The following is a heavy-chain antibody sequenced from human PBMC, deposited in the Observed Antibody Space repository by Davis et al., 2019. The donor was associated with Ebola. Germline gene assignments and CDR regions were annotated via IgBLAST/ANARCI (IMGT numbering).Heavy chain of an antibody. CDR1: GFTFNNYP. CDR3: GPTGRLTYGLDV. V-gene: IGHV3-23*01. Sequence: GSLRLSCTGSGFTFNNYPLTWVRQTSGKGLEWISTIGVNDVETFYADSVKGRFTISRDSSQNTVYLQMNSLRPEDTAVYFCGPTGRLTYGLDVWGQGTTVTVSS. J-gene: IGHJ6*02. CDR2: IGVNDVET. D-gene: IGHD1-26*01.